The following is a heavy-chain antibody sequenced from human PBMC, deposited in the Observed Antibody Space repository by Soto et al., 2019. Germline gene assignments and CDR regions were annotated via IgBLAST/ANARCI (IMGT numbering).Heavy chain of an antibody. CDR2: ASHTGGT. Sequence: QVQVQQWGAGLLKFSETLSLTCAVNGGSFSGWHWNWIRKPPGKGLEWIGEASHTGGTNYNPSLESRVTLSVDRSRNQLSLKLTSVSAADTAVYYCARSRNLDVWGPGTTVIVSS. D-gene: IGHD1-1*01. V-gene: IGHV4-34*01. J-gene: IGHJ6*02. CDR1: GGSFSGWH. CDR3: ARSRNLDV.